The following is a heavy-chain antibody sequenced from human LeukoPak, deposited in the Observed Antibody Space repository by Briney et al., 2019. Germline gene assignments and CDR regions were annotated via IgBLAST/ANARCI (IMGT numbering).Heavy chain of an antibody. Sequence: GGSLRLSCAASGFTFSSYAMSWVRQAPGKGLEWVASIKQDGSENYYVDSVKGRFTISRDNANNSLSLQMNSLRVEDTAMYYCARDKLAGAVTGSLFDYWAQGTLVTVSS. D-gene: IGHD6-19*01. CDR2: IKQDGSEN. J-gene: IGHJ4*02. CDR3: ARDKLAGAVTGSLFDY. CDR1: GFTFSSYA. V-gene: IGHV3-7*03.